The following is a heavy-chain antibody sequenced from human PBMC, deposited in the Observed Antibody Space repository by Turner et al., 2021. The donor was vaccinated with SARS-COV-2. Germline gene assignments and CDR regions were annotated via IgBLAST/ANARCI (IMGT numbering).Heavy chain of an antibody. D-gene: IGHD1-1*01. V-gene: IGHV4-59*08. CDR1: GGSISSKS. CDR3: ARHQGATSGYDHGMNV. Sequence: QVQLQESGPGLVRPSETLSLTCTVSGGSISSKSWRWIRQSQGRGLEWMGYFYKSGSSYYNPTLRRRVTISVDTTKNQLALNLISMTAADTAVYYCARHQGATSGYDHGMNVWGQGTAVIVSS. J-gene: IGHJ6*02. CDR2: FYKSGSS.